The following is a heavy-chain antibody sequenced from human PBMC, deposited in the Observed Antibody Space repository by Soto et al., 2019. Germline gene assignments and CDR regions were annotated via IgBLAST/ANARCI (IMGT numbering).Heavy chain of an antibody. CDR1: GYTFTSYG. V-gene: IGHV1-18*04. D-gene: IGHD3-10*01. CDR3: ARDYYGSGSYYLYYYYYGMDV. Sequence: ASVKVSCKASGYTFTSYGISWVRQAPGQGLEWMGWISAYNGNTNYAQKLQGRVTMTTDTSTSTAYMELRSLRSDDTAVYYCARDYYGSGSYYLYYYYYGMDVWGQGTTVTVSS. J-gene: IGHJ6*02. CDR2: ISAYNGNT.